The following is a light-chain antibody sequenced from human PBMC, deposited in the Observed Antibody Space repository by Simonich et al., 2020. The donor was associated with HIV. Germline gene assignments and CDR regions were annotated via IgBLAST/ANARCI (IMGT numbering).Light chain of an antibody. V-gene: IGKV3-15*01. CDR2: GAS. CDR3: QQYNNWPPMT. J-gene: IGKJ4*01. Sequence: EIVMTQSPATLSVSPGERATLSCRASQSVSSNLTWYQQKPGQAPRLLLYGASTRATCIPARFSGSGSGTEFTLNISSMQSEDFAVYYCQQYNNWPPMTFGGGTKVEIK. CDR1: QSVSSN.